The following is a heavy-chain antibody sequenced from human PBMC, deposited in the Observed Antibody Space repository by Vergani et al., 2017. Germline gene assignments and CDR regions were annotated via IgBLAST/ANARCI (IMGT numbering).Heavy chain of an antibody. D-gene: IGHD6-13*01. CDR1: GYTFTSYD. J-gene: IGHJ5*02. Sequence: QVQLVQSGAEVKKPGASVKVSCKASGYTFTSYDINWVRQATGQGLEWMGWMNPNSGNTGYAQKFQGRVTMTRNTSRSTAYMELSSQRSEDTAVYYCARGHSSWYYCDIWNWFTPWGQETLVTVSS. V-gene: IGHV1-8*01. CDR3: ARGHSSWYYCDIWNWFTP. CDR2: MNPNSGNT.